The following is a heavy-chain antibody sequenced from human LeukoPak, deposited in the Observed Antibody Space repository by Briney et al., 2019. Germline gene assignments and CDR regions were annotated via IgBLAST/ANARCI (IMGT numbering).Heavy chain of an antibody. CDR2: IFTTGST. D-gene: IGHD1-1*01. CDR1: GGSISNYY. Sequence: SETLSLTCTVSGGSISNYYWSWIRQPAGKGLEWIGHIFTTGSTKYNPSFKSRVTVSVDTSKNQFSLKLSSVTAADTAVYYCARAKQLEKYYFDYWGRGTLVTVSS. CDR3: ARAKQLEKYYFDY. V-gene: IGHV4-4*07. J-gene: IGHJ4*02.